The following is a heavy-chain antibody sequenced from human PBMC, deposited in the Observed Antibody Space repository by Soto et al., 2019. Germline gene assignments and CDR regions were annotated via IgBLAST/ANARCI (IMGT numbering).Heavy chain of an antibody. V-gene: IGHV3-23*01. D-gene: IGHD1-26*01. Sequence: LRLSCAASGFTFSSYAMSWVRQAPGKGLEWVSAISGSGGSTYYADSVKGRFTISRDNSKNALYLQMNSLRAEDTAVYYCAKEELYYYGMDVWGQGTTVTVSS. J-gene: IGHJ6*02. CDR3: AKEELYYYGMDV. CDR1: GFTFSSYA. CDR2: ISGSGGST.